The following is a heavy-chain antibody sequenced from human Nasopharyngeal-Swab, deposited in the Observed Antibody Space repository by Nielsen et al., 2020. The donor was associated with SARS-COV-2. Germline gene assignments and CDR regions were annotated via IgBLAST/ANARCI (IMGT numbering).Heavy chain of an antibody. Sequence: SETLSLTCSVSGGSFNGFYWNWIRQPPGKGLEWIGEINHNERTNYNPSLKSRVTMSVDTSTNQVSLKLNSLTATDTAVYYCARAGRVGDAYTGLDVWGQGMQVTVSS. J-gene: IGHJ4*02. CDR1: GGSFNGFY. CDR2: INHNERT. V-gene: IGHV4-34*01. CDR3: ARAGRVGDAYTGLDV. D-gene: IGHD5-24*01.